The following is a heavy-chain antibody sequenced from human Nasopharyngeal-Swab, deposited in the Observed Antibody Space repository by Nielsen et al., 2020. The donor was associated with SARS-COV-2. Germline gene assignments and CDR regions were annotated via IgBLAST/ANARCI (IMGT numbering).Heavy chain of an antibody. CDR2: ISRFAGTI. D-gene: IGHD3-10*01. V-gene: IGHV3-48*03. CDR3: TTDDPGIREFAH. Sequence: GESLKISCVVSGLTFSSYEMNWVRQAPGKGLEWVSHISRFAGTIWYADSVKGRFTIPRDNAKNSMYLQMNSLTADDTGVYYCTTDDPGIREFAHWGQGTLVTVSS. J-gene: IGHJ4*02. CDR1: GLTFSSYE.